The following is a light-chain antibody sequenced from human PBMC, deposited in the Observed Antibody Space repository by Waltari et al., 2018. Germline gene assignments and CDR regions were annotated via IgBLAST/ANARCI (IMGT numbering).Light chain of an antibody. J-gene: IGKJ4*01. Sequence: EIVLTQSPATLSLSPGEGATLSCRARESVRSYLAWYQQKPGQAPRLLIYDASNRASGIPDRFSGSGSGTDFSLSISSLEPEDFAVYYCQQRHNWPLTFGGGTKVEIK. CDR3: QQRHNWPLT. V-gene: IGKV3-11*01. CDR2: DAS. CDR1: ESVRSY.